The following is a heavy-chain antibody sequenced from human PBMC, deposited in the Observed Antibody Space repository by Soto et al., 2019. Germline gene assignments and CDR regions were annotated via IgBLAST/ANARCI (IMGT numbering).Heavy chain of an antibody. Sequence: PGGSLRLSCAASGFTFSSYSMNWVRQAPGKGLEWVSYISSSSSTIYYADSVKGRFTISRDNSKNTLYLQMNSLRAEDTAVYYCARGVLEWLLRDSYYYYMDVWGKGTTVTVSS. D-gene: IGHD3-3*01. CDR1: GFTFSSYS. CDR3: ARGVLEWLLRDSYYYYMDV. V-gene: IGHV3-48*01. CDR2: ISSSSSTI. J-gene: IGHJ6*03.